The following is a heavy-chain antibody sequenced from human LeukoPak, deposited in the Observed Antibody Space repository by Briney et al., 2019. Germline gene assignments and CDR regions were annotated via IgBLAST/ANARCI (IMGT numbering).Heavy chain of an antibody. D-gene: IGHD1-26*01. CDR2: INSDGSST. CDR3: ARPQSPAWELLIHY. Sequence: GGTLRLSCAASGFTFSSYGMSWVRQAPGKGLVWVSRINSDGSSTSYADSVKGRFTISRDNAKNTLYLQMNSLRAEDTAVYYCARPQSPAWELLIHYWGQGTLVTVSS. J-gene: IGHJ4*02. V-gene: IGHV3-74*01. CDR1: GFTFSSYG.